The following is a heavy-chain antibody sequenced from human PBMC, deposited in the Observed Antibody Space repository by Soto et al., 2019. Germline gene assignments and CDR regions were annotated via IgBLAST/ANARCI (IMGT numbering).Heavy chain of an antibody. CDR3: AKESSSPMYSYYGMDV. D-gene: IGHD6-6*01. V-gene: IGHV1-69*01. CDR2: IIPLLNTP. Sequence: QVQLVQSGGEVKKPGSSVKVSCRASGGTFSSYAVSWVRQAPGQGLEWMGVIIPLLNTPKYAPKFQDRVTITADASASRGCMEIGCLIADNTAVYYGAKESSSPMYSYYGMDVWSKGSTVTVSS. J-gene: IGHJ6*04. CDR1: GGTFSSYA.